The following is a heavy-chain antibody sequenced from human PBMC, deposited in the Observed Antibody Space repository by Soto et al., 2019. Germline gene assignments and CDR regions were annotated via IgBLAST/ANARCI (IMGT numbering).Heavy chain of an antibody. V-gene: IGHV3-64*01. CDR2: ISRNGGST. J-gene: IGHJ4*02. CDR3: ARSGLPFDY. D-gene: IGHD2-21*02. CDR1: GFTFSSYA. Sequence: EVQLVESGGGLVQPGGSLRLSCAASGFTFSSYAMHWVRQAPGKGLEYVSGISRNGGSTYYANSVKGRFTISRDNSKSTLYLQVGRLRAEDMAVYYCARSGLPFDYWGQGTLVTVSS.